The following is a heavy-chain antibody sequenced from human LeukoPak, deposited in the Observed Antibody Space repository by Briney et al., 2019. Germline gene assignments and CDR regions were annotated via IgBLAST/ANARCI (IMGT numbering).Heavy chain of an antibody. J-gene: IGHJ6*03. CDR2: INPNSDYT. Sequence: ASVKVSCKASGYTFTDYYIHWVRQAPGQGLEWMGWINPNSDYTFYAQKFQGRVTLTRDTSISTAYMGLTTLTSDDTAVYYCAKEGRYYYYYMDVWGKGTTVTVSS. CDR1: GYTFTDYY. V-gene: IGHV1-2*02. CDR3: AKEGRYYYYYMDV.